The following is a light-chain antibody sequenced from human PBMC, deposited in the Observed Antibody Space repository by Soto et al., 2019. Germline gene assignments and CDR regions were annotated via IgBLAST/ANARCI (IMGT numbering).Light chain of an antibody. Sequence: QYTMTQPACVSGSPGQSITISCTGTSSDVGGYNYVSWYQQHPGKAPKLMIYEVSNRPSGVSNRFSGSKSGNTASLTISGLQAEDGADYYCSSYTSSSTYVFGTGTKVTVL. CDR1: SSDVGGYNY. V-gene: IGLV2-14*01. J-gene: IGLJ1*01. CDR2: EVS. CDR3: SSYTSSSTYV.